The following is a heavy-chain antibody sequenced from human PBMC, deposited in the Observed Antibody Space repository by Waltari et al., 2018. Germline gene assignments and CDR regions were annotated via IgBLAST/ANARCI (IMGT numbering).Heavy chain of an antibody. CDR3: ARAYGGNESGFDY. D-gene: IGHD2-15*01. CDR2: IYTSGST. J-gene: IGHJ4*02. Sequence: QVQLQESGPGLVKPSQTLSLTCTVPGGSISSGSYYWSWIRQPAGKGLEWIGRIYTSGSTNYNPSLKSRVTISVDTSKNQFSLKLSSVTAADTAVYYCARAYGGNESGFDYWGQGTLVTVSS. V-gene: IGHV4-61*02. CDR1: GGSISSGSYY.